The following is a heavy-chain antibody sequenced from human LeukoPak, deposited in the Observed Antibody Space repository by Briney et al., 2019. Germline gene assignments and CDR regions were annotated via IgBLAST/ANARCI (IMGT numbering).Heavy chain of an antibody. CDR3: AREYYYDSSGYGAFGY. Sequence: GGSLRLSCAASGFTFSYFWMSWVRQAPGKGLEWVADIKEDGGETYYADSVKGRFTISRDSAKNTLYLQMNSLRAEDTAVYYCAREYYYDSSGYGAFGYWGQGTLVTVSS. CDR2: IKEDGGET. J-gene: IGHJ4*02. D-gene: IGHD3-22*01. CDR1: GFTFSYFW. V-gene: IGHV3-7*01.